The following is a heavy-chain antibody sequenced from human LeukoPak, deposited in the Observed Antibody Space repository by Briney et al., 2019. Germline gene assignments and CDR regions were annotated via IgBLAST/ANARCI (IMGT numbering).Heavy chain of an antibody. CDR2: IYPAHSAT. Sequence: GESPKIYFKGSGYTFTRYWVGRVRPMPGKGLEWVGIIYPAHSATRYSPSFQGQVTISADKSIGTAYLQWSSLKASDTAMYYCARAADYSLSWFDPWGQGTLVTVSS. CDR1: GYTFTRYW. CDR3: ARAADYSLSWFDP. J-gene: IGHJ5*02. V-gene: IGHV5-51*01. D-gene: IGHD4/OR15-4a*01.